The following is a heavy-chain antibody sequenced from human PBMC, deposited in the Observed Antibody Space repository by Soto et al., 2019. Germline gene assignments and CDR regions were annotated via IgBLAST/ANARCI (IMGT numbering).Heavy chain of an antibody. Sequence: ASVKVSCKASGGTFSSYAISWVRQAPGQGLEWMGGIIPIFGTANYAQKFQGRVTITADESTSTAYMELSSLRSEDMAVYYCAIPPNPTALNFDYWGQGTLVTVSS. V-gene: IGHV1-69*13. CDR3: AIPPNPTALNFDY. J-gene: IGHJ4*02. CDR1: GGTFSSYA. D-gene: IGHD2-21*02. CDR2: IIPIFGTA.